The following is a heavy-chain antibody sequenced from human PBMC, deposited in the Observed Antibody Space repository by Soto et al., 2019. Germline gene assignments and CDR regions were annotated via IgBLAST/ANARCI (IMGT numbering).Heavy chain of an antibody. Sequence: GGSLRLSCAASGFTFSSYGMHWVRQAPGKGLEWVAVIWYDGSNKYYADSVKGRFTISRDNSKNTLYLQMNSLRAEDTAVYYCARDRNYCSGGSCYSGIDYWGQGTLVTVSS. D-gene: IGHD2-15*01. CDR1: GFTFSSYG. V-gene: IGHV3-33*01. J-gene: IGHJ4*02. CDR2: IWYDGSNK. CDR3: ARDRNYCSGGSCYSGIDY.